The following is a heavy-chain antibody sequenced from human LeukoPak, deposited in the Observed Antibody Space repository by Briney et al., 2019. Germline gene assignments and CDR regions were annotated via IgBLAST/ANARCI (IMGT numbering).Heavy chain of an antibody. D-gene: IGHD6-13*01. CDR3: AKDAIAAVALSEASFDS. J-gene: IGHJ4*02. CDR2: ISGSGGST. V-gene: IGHV3-23*01. Sequence: GGSLRLSCAASGFTFSSYAMSWVRQAPGKGLEWVAGISGSGGSTYYADSVKGRFTISRDNAENSLYLQMDSLRAEDTALYYCAKDAIAAVALSEASFDSWGQGTLVTVSS. CDR1: GFTFSSYA.